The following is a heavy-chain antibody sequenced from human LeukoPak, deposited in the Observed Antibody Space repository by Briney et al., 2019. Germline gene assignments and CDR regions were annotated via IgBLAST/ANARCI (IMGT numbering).Heavy chain of an antibody. CDR1: GFTFSSYG. Sequence: EGSLRLSCAASGFTFSSYGMHWVRQAPGKGLEWVAVISYDGSNKYYADSVKGRFTISRDNSKNTLYPQMNSLRAEDTAVYYCAKRGDYGGNSPFDYWGQGTLVTVSS. CDR2: ISYDGSNK. V-gene: IGHV3-30*18. D-gene: IGHD4-23*01. CDR3: AKRGDYGGNSPFDY. J-gene: IGHJ4*02.